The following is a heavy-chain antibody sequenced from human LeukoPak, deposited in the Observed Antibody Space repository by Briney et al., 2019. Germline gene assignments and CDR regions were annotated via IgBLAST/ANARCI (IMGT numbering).Heavy chain of an antibody. Sequence: PSETLSLTCTVSGGSISSYYWSWIRQPPGKGLEWIGYIYYSGSTNYNPSLKSRVTISVDTSKTQFSLKLNSVTAADTAVYYCARANEYFDFWGQGTLVTVSS. V-gene: IGHV4-59*01. J-gene: IGHJ4*02. CDR3: ARANEYFDF. CDR1: GGSISSYY. CDR2: IYYSGST. D-gene: IGHD2-8*01.